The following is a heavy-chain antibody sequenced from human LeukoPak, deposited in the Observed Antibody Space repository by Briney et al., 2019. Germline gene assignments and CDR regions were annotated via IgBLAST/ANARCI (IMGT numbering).Heavy chain of an antibody. D-gene: IGHD2-8*02. V-gene: IGHV4-34*01. Sequence: SETLSLTCAVYGGSFSGYYWSWIRQPPGKGLEWIGEINHSGSTNYNPSLKSRVTISVDTSKNQFPLKLSSVTAADTAVYYCARAVVLVSYYYYYGMDVWGQGTTVTVSS. CDR3: ARAVVLVSYYYYYGMDV. J-gene: IGHJ6*02. CDR1: GGSFSGYY. CDR2: INHSGST.